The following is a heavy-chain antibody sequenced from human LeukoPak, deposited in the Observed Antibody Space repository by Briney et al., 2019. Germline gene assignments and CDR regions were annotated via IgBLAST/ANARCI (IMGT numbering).Heavy chain of an antibody. CDR3: ARDNSVGETAWWFDP. J-gene: IGHJ5*02. D-gene: IGHD1-26*01. Sequence: ASVKVSCKASGYTFTSYYMHWVRQAPGQGLEWMGVINPRGGGTSYAQKFQGRVTMTRDMSTPTVYVELSSLRSDDTAMYYCARDNSVGETAWWFDPWGQGTLVTVSS. V-gene: IGHV1-46*01. CDR2: INPRGGGT. CDR1: GYTFTSYY.